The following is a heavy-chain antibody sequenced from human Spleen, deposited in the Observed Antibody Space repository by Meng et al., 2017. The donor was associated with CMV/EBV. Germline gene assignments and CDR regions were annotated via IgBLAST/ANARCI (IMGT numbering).Heavy chain of an antibody. V-gene: IGHV3-15*01. J-gene: IGHJ4*02. CDR1: GFTFSNAW. Sequence: AASGFTFSNAWMSWVRQAPGKGLEWVGRIKSKTDGGTTDYAAPVKGRFTISRDDSKNTLYLQMNSLKTEDTAVYYCTTAGSSSSFDYWGQGTLVTVSS. CDR3: TTAGSSSSFDY. D-gene: IGHD6-6*01. CDR2: IKSKTDGGTT.